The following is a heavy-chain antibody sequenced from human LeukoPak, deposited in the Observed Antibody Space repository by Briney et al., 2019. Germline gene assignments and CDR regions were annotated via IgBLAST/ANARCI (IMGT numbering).Heavy chain of an antibody. D-gene: IGHD1-26*01. CDR2: ISSGTTYI. V-gene: IGHV3-21*04. J-gene: IGHJ4*02. CDR1: GFTFSSFG. CDR3: ARERGRGRDSPWFDY. Sequence: GGSLRLSCAASGFTFSSFGMNWVRQAPGKGLEWVSSISSGTTYIYYADSVKGRFTISRDNAKNSLYLQMNSLRAEDTAVYYCARERGRGRDSPWFDYWGQGTLVTVSS.